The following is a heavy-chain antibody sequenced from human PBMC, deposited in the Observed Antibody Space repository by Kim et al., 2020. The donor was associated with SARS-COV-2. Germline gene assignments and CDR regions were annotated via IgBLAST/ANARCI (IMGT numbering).Heavy chain of an antibody. J-gene: IGHJ4*02. V-gene: IGHV3-30*18. D-gene: IGHD4-17*01. Sequence: GGSLRLSCAASGFTFSSYVMHWVRQAPGNGLEWVAVISYNGNTEYYADSVKGRFTISRDNSKNTLNLQMNSLRPEDTAVYYCAKGPDYGDYFFDYWGQGTLVTVSS. CDR2: ISYNGNTE. CDR3: AKGPDYGDYFFDY. CDR1: GFTFSSYV.